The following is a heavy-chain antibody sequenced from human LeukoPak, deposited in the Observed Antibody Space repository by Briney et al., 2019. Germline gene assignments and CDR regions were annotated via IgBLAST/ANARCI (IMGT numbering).Heavy chain of an antibody. Sequence: SETLSLTCAVYGGSFSGDYWSWIRQPPGEGLEWIGEINESGGTNYNPSLKSRVTISVDTSKNQFALKLSSVTAAGTAVYYCARGGLDYGDCKYYYGMDVWGEGTTVTVSS. CDR3: ARGGLDYGDCKYYYGMDV. CDR2: INESGGT. CDR1: GGSFSGDY. D-gene: IGHD4-17*01. V-gene: IGHV4-34*01. J-gene: IGHJ6*04.